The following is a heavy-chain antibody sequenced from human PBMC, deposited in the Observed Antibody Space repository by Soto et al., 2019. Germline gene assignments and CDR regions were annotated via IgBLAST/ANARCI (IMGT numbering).Heavy chain of an antibody. J-gene: IGHJ6*02. CDR2: ISSDSRYI. V-gene: IGHV3-21*01. CDR3: ARDFIPRYIVVVPAAIFDYYGMDV. D-gene: IGHD2-2*01. CDR1: GFTLSNYA. Sequence: GGSLRLSCAASGFTLSNYAVNWVRQAPGKGLEWVSYISSDSRYIYYADSVKGRFTISRDNSKNTLYLQMNSLRAEDTAVYYCARDFIPRYIVVVPAAIFDYYGMDVWGQGTTVTVSS.